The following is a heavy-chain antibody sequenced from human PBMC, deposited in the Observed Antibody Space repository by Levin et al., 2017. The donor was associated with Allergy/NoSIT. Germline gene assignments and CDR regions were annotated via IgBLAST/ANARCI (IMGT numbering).Heavy chain of an antibody. Sequence: SVKVSCKASGGTFSSYTISWVRQAPGQGLEWMGRIIPILGIANYAQKFQGRVTITADKSTSTAYMELSSLRSEDTAVYYCARESGIVATIFYWGQGTLVTVSS. CDR3: ARESGIVATIFY. V-gene: IGHV1-69*04. CDR2: IIPILGIA. J-gene: IGHJ4*02. CDR1: GGTFSSYT. D-gene: IGHD5-12*01.